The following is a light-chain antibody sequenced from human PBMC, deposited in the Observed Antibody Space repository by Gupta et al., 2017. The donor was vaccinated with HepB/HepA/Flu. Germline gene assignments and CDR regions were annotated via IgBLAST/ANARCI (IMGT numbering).Light chain of an antibody. V-gene: IGLV2-14*03. J-gene: IGLJ2*01. CDR1: SSDVGGYDC. CDR3: SSYTSSSTVV. CDR2: DVS. Sequence: SSLPQPASVSGSPGQSITVSCTATSSDVGGYDCVSWYQQHPGKAPKLMSYDVSNRPAGVSDRFSGSKSGNTGSLTISGLQPEDEADYYCSSYTSSSTVVFGGGTKLTVL.